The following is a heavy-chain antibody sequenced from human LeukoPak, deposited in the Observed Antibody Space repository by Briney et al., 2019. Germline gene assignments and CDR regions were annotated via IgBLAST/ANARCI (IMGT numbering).Heavy chain of an antibody. V-gene: IGHV4-59*01. CDR3: ARAGYYDFWSGYYYYYYYMDV. Sequence: PSETLSLTCTVSGASISSYYWSWIRQPPGKGLEWIGYIYYSGSTNYNPSLKSRVTISVDTSKNQFSLKLSSVTAADTAVYYCARAGYYDFWSGYYYYYYYMDVWGKGTTVTVSS. CDR1: GASISSYY. CDR2: IYYSGST. J-gene: IGHJ6*03. D-gene: IGHD3-3*01.